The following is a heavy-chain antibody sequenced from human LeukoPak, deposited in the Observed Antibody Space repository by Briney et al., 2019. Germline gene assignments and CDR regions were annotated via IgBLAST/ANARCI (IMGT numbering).Heavy chain of an antibody. CDR1: GSSINSGSHH. D-gene: IGHD3-22*01. CDR2: IYASGT. Sequence: KPSQTLSLTCTVAGSSINSGSHHWNWMRQPAGKGMEWIGRIYASGTNYNPSLKSRVTISVDTSKNQSSLKLSSVTAADTAVYYCAREYRSGYDDKIDYWGQGTLVTVSS. V-gene: IGHV4-61*02. CDR3: AREYRSGYDDKIDY. J-gene: IGHJ4*02.